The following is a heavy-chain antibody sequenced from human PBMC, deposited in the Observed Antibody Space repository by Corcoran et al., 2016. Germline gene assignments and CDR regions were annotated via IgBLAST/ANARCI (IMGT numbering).Heavy chain of an antibody. CDR1: GGTFSSYA. Sequence: QVQLVQSGAEVKKPGSSVKVSCKASGGTFSSYAISWVRQAPGQGLEWMGGIIPIFGTANYAQKFQGRVTITADESTSTADMELSSLRSEDTAVYYCARDHEYYYDSSGPWAFDIWGQGTMVTVSS. D-gene: IGHD3-22*01. V-gene: IGHV1-69*01. CDR2: IIPIFGTA. J-gene: IGHJ3*02. CDR3: ARDHEYYYDSSGPWAFDI.